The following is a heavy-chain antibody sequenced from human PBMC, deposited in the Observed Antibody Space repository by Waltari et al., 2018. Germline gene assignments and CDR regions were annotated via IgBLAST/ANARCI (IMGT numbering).Heavy chain of an antibody. D-gene: IGHD6-6*01. CDR2: IYPGHTDT. Sequence: EVQLVQSGAEVKKPGESLKISCKGSGYSFTSYWIGWVRQMPGKGLEWMGIIYPGHTDTRYSPSFQCQVTISADKSISTAYLQWSSLKASDTAMYYCARHNKLEYSSSHYDYYYMDVWGKGTTVTVSS. J-gene: IGHJ6*03. V-gene: IGHV5-51*01. CDR1: GYSFTSYW. CDR3: ARHNKLEYSSSHYDYYYMDV.